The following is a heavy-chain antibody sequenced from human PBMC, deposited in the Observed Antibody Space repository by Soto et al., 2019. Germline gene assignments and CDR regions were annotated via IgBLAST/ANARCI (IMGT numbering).Heavy chain of an antibody. D-gene: IGHD3-9*01. V-gene: IGHV3-30-3*01. CDR3: AREDYDILTGYYNMYYYYGMDV. J-gene: IGHJ6*02. CDR1: GFTFSSYA. CDR2: ISYDGSNK. Sequence: GGSLRLSCAASGFTFSSYAMHWVRQAPGKGLEWVAVISYDGSNKYYADSVKGRFTISRDNSKNTLYLQMNSLRAEDTAVYYCAREDYDILTGYYNMYYYYGMDVWGQGTTVTVSS.